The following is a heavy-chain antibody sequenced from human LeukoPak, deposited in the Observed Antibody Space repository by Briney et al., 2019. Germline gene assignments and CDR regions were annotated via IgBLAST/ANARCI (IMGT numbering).Heavy chain of an antibody. CDR1: GFTFSSYA. CDR2: ISYDGRNK. D-gene: IGHD3-10*01. V-gene: IGHV3-30*04. Sequence: GGSLRLSCAASGFTFSSYAMHWVRQAPGKGLEGVAVISYDGRNKYYADSVKGRFTISRDNSNNTLYLQMNSLRAEDTAVYYCASDPTLYGSGNFDYWGQGTLVTVSS. J-gene: IGHJ4*02. CDR3: ASDPTLYGSGNFDY.